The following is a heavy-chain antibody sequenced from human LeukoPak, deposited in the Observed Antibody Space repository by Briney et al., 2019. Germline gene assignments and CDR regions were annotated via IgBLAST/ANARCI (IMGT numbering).Heavy chain of an antibody. CDR2: INRSRTT. V-gene: IGHV4-34*01. D-gene: IGHD3-10*01. CDR3: ARGPYYFGSGNDYNRFNVVY. J-gene: IGHJ4*02. CDR1: GGSFSGYY. Sequence: TSETLSLTCAVYGGSFSGYYWTWIRQPPGKGLEWIGEINRSRTTNYNPSLKSRVTISIDTSKSQFSLRLNSVTAADTAVYYCARGPYYFGSGNDYNRFNVVYWGQGTLVTVSS.